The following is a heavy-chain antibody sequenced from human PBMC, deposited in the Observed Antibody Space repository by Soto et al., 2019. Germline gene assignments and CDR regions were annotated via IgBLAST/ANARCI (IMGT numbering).Heavy chain of an antibody. CDR3: ARGNDETTWNY. Sequence: QLQLQESGSGLVKPSQTLSLTCAVSGGSISSGGYSWSWIPQPPGKGLEWIGYIYHSGSTYYNPSLKSRVTISVDRSKNQVCLKLGSVTAADTAVYYCARGNDETTWNYWGQGPLVSVSS. J-gene: IGHJ4*02. D-gene: IGHD1-1*01. CDR2: IYHSGST. V-gene: IGHV4-30-2*01. CDR1: GGSISSGGYS.